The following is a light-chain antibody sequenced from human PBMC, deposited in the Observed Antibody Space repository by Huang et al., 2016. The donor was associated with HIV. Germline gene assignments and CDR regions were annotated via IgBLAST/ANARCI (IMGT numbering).Light chain of an antibody. CDR2: GTS. J-gene: IGKJ1*01. CDR1: QGFRAD. Sequence: AVQMTQSPSSLCASVGDRITITCRASQGFRADLGWYQQKPGKAPKPLIYGTSTVQSGVPSRFSGSGSGTHYTLSVDSLQPEAFATYYCLQAATYPWTCGQGTKVEI. V-gene: IGKV1-6*01. CDR3: LQAATYPWT.